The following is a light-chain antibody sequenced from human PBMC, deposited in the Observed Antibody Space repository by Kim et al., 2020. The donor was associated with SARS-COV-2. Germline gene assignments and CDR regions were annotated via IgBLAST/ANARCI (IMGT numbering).Light chain of an antibody. CDR2: NNN. CDR3: AVWDNSRDRPI. CDR1: NIGSNS. Sequence: PRKTTSSTGRRNNIGSNSVNWYQQYPGQAPKLVIYNNNDRPSGIPERFSGSNSGNSASLTISGVEAEDEADYYCAVWDNSRDRPIFGGGTQLTVL. J-gene: IGLJ2*01. V-gene: IGLV3-21*04.